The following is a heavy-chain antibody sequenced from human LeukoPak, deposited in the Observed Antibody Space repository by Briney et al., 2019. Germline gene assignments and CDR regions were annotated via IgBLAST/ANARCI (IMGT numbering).Heavy chain of an antibody. V-gene: IGHV3-23*01. CDR3: ARDIGYSSSASNAFDI. D-gene: IGHD6-13*01. Sequence: GGSLRLSCAASGFTFSSYTMSWVRQAPGKGLEWVSAISGSGGSTYYADSVKGRFTISRDNAKNSLYLQMNSLRAEDTAVYYCARDIGYSSSASNAFDIWGQGTMVTVSS. J-gene: IGHJ3*02. CDR1: GFTFSSYT. CDR2: ISGSGGST.